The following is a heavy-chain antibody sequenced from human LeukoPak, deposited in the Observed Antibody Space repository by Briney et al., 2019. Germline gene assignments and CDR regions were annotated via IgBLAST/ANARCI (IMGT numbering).Heavy chain of an antibody. Sequence: GGSLRLSCAASGFTFSSYGMHWVRQAPGKGLEWVAFIRYDGSTKYYADSVKGRFTISRDNAKNSLYLQMNSLRAEDTAVYYCARDYYVWGSYRYTDPRYFDYWGQGTLVTVSS. CDR1: GFTFSSYG. D-gene: IGHD3-16*02. V-gene: IGHV3-30*02. CDR2: IRYDGSTK. CDR3: ARDYYVWGSYRYTDPRYFDY. J-gene: IGHJ4*02.